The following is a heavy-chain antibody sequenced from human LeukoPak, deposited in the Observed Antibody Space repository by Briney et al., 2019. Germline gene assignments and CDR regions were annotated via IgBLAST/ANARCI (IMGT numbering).Heavy chain of an antibody. CDR2: ISSSSSYT. V-gene: IGHV3-11*05. J-gene: IGHJ6*01. CDR3: ARGHFGMGV. CDR1: GFTFDDYS. Sequence: PGGSLRLSCAASGFTFDDYSMSWVRQAPGKGLEWVSYISSSSSYTNYADSVKGRFTISRENAKNSLFLQMNSLRAEDTAVYYCARGHFGMGVWGQGTTVTVSS.